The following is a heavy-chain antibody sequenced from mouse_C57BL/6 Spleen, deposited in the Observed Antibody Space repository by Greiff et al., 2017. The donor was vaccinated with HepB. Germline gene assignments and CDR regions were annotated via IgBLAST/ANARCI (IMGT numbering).Heavy chain of an antibody. V-gene: IGHV1-7*01. CDR2: INPSSGYT. Sequence: VQLQQSGAELAKPGASVKLSCKASGYTFTSYWMHWVKQRPGQGLEWIGYINPSSGYTKYNQKFKDKATLTADKSSSTAYMQLSSLTYEDSAVYYCARWDYDEGYYFDYWGQGTTLTVSS. CDR3: ARWDYDEGYYFDY. J-gene: IGHJ2*01. CDR1: GYTFTSYW. D-gene: IGHD2-4*01.